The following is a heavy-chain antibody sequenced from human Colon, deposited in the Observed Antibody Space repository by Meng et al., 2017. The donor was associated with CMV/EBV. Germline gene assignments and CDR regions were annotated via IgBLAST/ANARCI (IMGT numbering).Heavy chain of an antibody. CDR1: GFTFSSYW. Sequence: GGSLRLSCAASGFTFSSYWMSWVRQAPGKGLEWVANIKQDGSEKYYVDSVKGRFTISRDNAKNSLYLQMNSLRAEDTAVYYCAGPLSSQAAKSIRYYYYGMDVWGQGTTVTVSS. CDR3: AGPLSSQAAKSIRYYYYGMDV. CDR2: IKQDGSEK. V-gene: IGHV3-7*01. D-gene: IGHD2/OR15-2a*01. J-gene: IGHJ6*02.